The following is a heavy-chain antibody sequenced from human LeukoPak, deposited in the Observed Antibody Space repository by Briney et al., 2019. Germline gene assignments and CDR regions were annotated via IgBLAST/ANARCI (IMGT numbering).Heavy chain of an antibody. J-gene: IGHJ4*02. V-gene: IGHV4-31*03. Sequence: SQTLSLTCTVSGGSISSGGYYWSWIRQHPGRGLEWIGYIYYSGSTYYNPSLKSRVTISVDTSKNQFSLKLSSVTAADTAVYYCARDLEITGIWGSYRIFDYWGQGTLVTVSS. D-gene: IGHD3-16*02. CDR3: ARDLEITGIWGSYRIFDY. CDR2: IYYSGST. CDR1: GGSISSGGYY.